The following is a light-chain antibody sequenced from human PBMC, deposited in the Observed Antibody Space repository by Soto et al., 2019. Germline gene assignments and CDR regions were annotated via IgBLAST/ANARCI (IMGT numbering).Light chain of an antibody. CDR2: GAS. Sequence: EIVLTQSPGTLSLSPGERATLSCRASQSASSGYLAWYQQKPGQAPRLLIYGASSRATGIPDRFSGSGSGTDFTLTISRLEPEDFAVYYCQQYGSSPQTFGQGTKV. CDR1: QSASSGY. V-gene: IGKV3-20*01. J-gene: IGKJ1*01. CDR3: QQYGSSPQT.